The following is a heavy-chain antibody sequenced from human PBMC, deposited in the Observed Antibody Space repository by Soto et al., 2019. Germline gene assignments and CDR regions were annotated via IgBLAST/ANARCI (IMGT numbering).Heavy chain of an antibody. CDR1: GYTFTNYD. V-gene: IGHV1-18*01. Sequence: QVQLVQSGAEVKKPGASVKVSCKASGYTFTNYDISWVRQAPGQGLEWMGWISAHNGNTNYAQKLQGRVTMTTATSTSTAYMELMRLRSADTAVYYCARGIVGATTYDYWGQGTLVTVSS. D-gene: IGHD1-26*01. J-gene: IGHJ4*02. CDR2: ISAHNGNT. CDR3: ARGIVGATTYDY.